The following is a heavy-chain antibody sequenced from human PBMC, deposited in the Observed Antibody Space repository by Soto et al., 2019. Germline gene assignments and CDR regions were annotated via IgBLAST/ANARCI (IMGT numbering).Heavy chain of an antibody. CDR3: ARAMTMLSTTGGLDY. V-gene: IGHV3-7*01. CDR1: GFTFSRDW. Sequence: GGSLRLSCAASGFTFSRDWMSWVRLAPGKGLEWVANIKQDESEKYYVDSVKGRFTISRDNAKNSLYLQMNSLRAEDTAVYYCARAMTMLSTTGGLDYWGQGTLVTVSS. CDR2: IKQDESEK. D-gene: IGHD3-10*02. J-gene: IGHJ4*02.